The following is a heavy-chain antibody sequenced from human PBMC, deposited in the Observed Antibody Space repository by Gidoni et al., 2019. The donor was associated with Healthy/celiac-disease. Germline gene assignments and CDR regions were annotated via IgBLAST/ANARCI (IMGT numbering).Heavy chain of an antibody. CDR2: IWYDGSNK. V-gene: IGHV3-33*01. CDR1: GFTFRSYG. D-gene: IGHD6-13*01. CDR3: ARVAWAAASSWYFDL. Sequence: QVQLVESGGGVVQPGRSLRLSCAASGFTFRSYGMHWVRQAPGKCLEWVAVIWYDGSNKYYADSVKGRFTISRDNSKNTLYLQMNSLRAEDTAVYYCARVAWAAASSWYFDLWGRGTLVTVSS. J-gene: IGHJ2*01.